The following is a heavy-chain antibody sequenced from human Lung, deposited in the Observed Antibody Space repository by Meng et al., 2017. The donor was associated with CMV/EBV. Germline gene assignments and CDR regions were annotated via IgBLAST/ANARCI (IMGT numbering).Heavy chain of an antibody. CDR1: GGTFSSYA. Sequence: SVKVSCKASGGTFSSYAISWVRQAPGQGLEWMGGIIPIFGTANYAQKFQGRVTITTDESTSTAYMELSSLRSEDTAVYYCASCPSSSSSNYYYYYGMDVWGQGTMVTVSS. V-gene: IGHV1-69*05. J-gene: IGHJ6*02. CDR2: IIPIFGTA. CDR3: ASCPSSSSSNYYYYYGMDV. D-gene: IGHD6-13*01.